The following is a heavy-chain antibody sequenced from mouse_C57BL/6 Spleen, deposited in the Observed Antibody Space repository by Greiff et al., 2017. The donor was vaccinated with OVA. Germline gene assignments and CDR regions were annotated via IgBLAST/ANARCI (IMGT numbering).Heavy chain of an antibody. D-gene: IGHD1-1*01. V-gene: IGHV1-15*01. Sequence: VHLVESGAELVRPGASVTLSCKASGYTFTDYEMHWVKQTPVHGLEWIGAIDPETGGTAYNQKFKGKAILTADKSSSTAYMELRSLTSEDSAVYYCTRIITTVVAEAMDYWGQGTSVTVSS. CDR1: GYTFTDYE. CDR2: IDPETGGT. J-gene: IGHJ4*01. CDR3: TRIITTVVAEAMDY.